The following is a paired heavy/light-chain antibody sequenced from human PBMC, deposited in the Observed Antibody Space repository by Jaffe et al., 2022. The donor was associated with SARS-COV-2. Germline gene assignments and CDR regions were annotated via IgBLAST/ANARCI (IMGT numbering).Heavy chain of an antibody. CDR1: GYSFTTYW. J-gene: IGHJ4*02. CDR2: TNPGDSNT. CDR3: AIRQQCEGAGCSSLGLQVD. V-gene: IGHV5-51*01. Sequence: EVQLVQSGAEVKKPGESLKISCKGSGYSFTTYWIGWVRQMPGKGLEWMGITNPGDSNTQYSPSFQGQVTISADKSTSTAYLQWNSLKASDTATYYCAIRQQCEGAGCSSLGLQVDWGQGTLVTVSS. D-gene: IGHD2-15*01.
Light chain of an antibody. Sequence: DVVMTQSPLSLSVTLGQPASISCRSSQSLVYSDGNAYLNWFHQRPGQSPRRLIYKVSNRDSGVPDRFSGSGSGTDFTLKISRVEAEDVGVYYCMQTTRWLWTFGQGTKVEIK. CDR2: KVS. J-gene: IGKJ1*01. CDR3: MQTTRWLWT. V-gene: IGKV2-30*01. CDR1: QSLVYSDGNAY.